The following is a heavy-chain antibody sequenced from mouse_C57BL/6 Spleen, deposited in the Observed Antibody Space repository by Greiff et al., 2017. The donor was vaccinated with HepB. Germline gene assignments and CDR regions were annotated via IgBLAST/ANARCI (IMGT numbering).Heavy chain of an antibody. V-gene: IGHV1-82*01. J-gene: IGHJ1*03. Sequence: VKLQESGPELVKPGASVKISCKASGYAFSSSWMNWVKQRPGKGLEWIGRIYPGDGDTNYNGKFKGKATLTADKSSSTADMQLRSLTSEDSAVYFCARNYGSSYVDWYFDVWGTGTTVTVSS. D-gene: IGHD1-1*01. CDR3: ARNYGSSYVDWYFDV. CDR1: GYAFSSSW. CDR2: IYPGDGDT.